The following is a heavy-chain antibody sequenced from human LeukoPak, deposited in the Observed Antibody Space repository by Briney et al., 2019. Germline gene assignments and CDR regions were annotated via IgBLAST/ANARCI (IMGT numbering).Heavy chain of an antibody. CDR2: IIPILGMA. CDR3: AREMATMPMDY. J-gene: IGHJ4*02. V-gene: IGHV1-69*04. CDR1: GGTFSSYA. D-gene: IGHD5-24*01. Sequence: ASVKVSCKASGGTFSSYAISWVRQAPGQGLEWMGRIIPILGMANYAQKFQGRVTITADKSTSTAYMELSSLRSEDTAVYYCAREMATMPMDYWGQGTLVTVSS.